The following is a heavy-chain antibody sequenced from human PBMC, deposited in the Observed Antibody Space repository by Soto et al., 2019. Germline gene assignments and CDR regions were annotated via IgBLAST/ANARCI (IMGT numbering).Heavy chain of an antibody. J-gene: IGHJ4*02. CDR3: ARGITLPTPLDY. D-gene: IGHD1-20*01. CDR2: INAGNGNT. CDR1: GYTLTSYA. Sequence: GAPVKVSCKASGYTLTSYAMHWVRQAPGQRLEWMGWINAGNGNTKYSQKFQGRVTITRDTSASTAYMELSSLRSEDTAVYYCARGITLPTPLDYWGQGTLVTVSS. V-gene: IGHV1-3*01.